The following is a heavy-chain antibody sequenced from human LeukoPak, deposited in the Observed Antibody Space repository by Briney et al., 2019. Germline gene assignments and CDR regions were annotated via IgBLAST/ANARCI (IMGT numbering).Heavy chain of an antibody. CDR2: INTNTGNP. Sequence: ASVKVSCKASGYTFTSYDINWVRQAPGQGLEWMGWINTNTGNPTYAQGFTGRFVFSLDTSVSTAYLQISSLKAEDTAVHYCARKPEIPDYYYGMDVWGQGTTVTVSS. D-gene: IGHD1-14*01. J-gene: IGHJ6*02. CDR3: ARKPEIPDYYYGMDV. CDR1: GYTFTSYD. V-gene: IGHV7-4-1*02.